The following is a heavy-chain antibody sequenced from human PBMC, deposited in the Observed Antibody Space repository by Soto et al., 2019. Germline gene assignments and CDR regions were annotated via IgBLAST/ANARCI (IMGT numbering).Heavy chain of an antibody. CDR2: INPKSDDT. Sequence: QVQLVQSGSEVKKPGASVKVSCKASGYPFSDNQIHWLRRAPGQGPAWMGRINPKSDDTNYAQKVQGRVTMTRDTSIDTAYLEWTGLTSDDTATYYCARKHSLDYIRWGLDPWGQGTLVTVSS. CDR1: GYPFSDNQ. D-gene: IGHD4-4*01. CDR3: ARKHSLDYIRWGLDP. J-gene: IGHJ5*02. V-gene: IGHV1-2*02.